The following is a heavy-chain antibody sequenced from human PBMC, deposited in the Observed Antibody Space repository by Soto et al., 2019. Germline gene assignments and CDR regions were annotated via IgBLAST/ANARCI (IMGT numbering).Heavy chain of an antibody. CDR1: GGTFSSYA. D-gene: IGHD6-6*01. CDR2: IIPIFGTA. V-gene: IGHV1-69*06. J-gene: IGHJ6*02. Sequence: SVKVSCKASGGTFSSYAISCVRQAPGQGLEWMGGIIPIFGTANYAQKFQGRVTITADKSTSTAYMELSSLRSEDTAVYYCARGIAARPGYYYGMDVWGQGTTVTVSS. CDR3: ARGIAARPGYYYGMDV.